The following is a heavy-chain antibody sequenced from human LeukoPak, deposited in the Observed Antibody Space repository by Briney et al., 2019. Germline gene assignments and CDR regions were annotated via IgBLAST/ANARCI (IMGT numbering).Heavy chain of an antibody. V-gene: IGHV3-23*01. J-gene: IGHJ4*02. CDR3: AKDWITVTDYFDY. D-gene: IGHD4-11*01. Sequence: GGSLRLSCAASGFTFTTYAMSWVRQAPGKGLEWVSAISGSGGSTYYADSVKGRFTISRDNSKNTLYLQMNSLRAEDTAVYYCAKDWITVTDYFDYWGQGTLVTVSS. CDR1: GFTFTTYA. CDR2: ISGSGGST.